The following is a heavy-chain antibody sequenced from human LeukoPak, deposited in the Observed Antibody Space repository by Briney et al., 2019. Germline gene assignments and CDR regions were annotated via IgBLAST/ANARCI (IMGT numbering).Heavy chain of an antibody. D-gene: IGHD5-18*01. CDR1: GFSFSSYG. J-gene: IGHJ4*02. V-gene: IGHV3-30*02. Sequence: GGSLRLSCAASGFSFSSYGMQWVRQAPGKGLERVAFIQYDGSNKYYAESVKGRFTISRDNSKNTLYLQMNSLRAEDTAVYYCAKVGYSYGLDYFDYWGQGTLVTVSS. CDR3: AKVGYSYGLDYFDY. CDR2: IQYDGSNK.